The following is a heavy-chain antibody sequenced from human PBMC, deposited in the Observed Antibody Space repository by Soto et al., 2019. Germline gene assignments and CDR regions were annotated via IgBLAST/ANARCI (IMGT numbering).Heavy chain of an antibody. CDR2: INHSGST. CDR3: ARGPAYYDFWSGSFGYYGMDV. CDR1: GGSFSGYY. J-gene: IGHJ6*02. Sequence: SETLSLTCAVYGGSFSGYYWSWIRQPPGKGLEWIGEINHSGSTNYNPSLKSRVTISVDTSKNQFSLKLSSVTAADTAVYYCARGPAYYDFWSGSFGYYGMDVWGQGTTVTVSS. D-gene: IGHD3-3*01. V-gene: IGHV4-34*01.